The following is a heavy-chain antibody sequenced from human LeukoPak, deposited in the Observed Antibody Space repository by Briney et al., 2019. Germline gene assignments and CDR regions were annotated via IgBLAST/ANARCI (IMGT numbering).Heavy chain of an antibody. D-gene: IGHD1-1*01. Sequence: SETLSPTCTVSGGSISSGGYYWSWIRQHPGKGLEWIGYIYYSGSTYYNPSLKSRVTISVDTSKNQFSLKLSSVTAADTAVYYCARMVWNGVASDFDYWGQGTLVTVSS. CDR1: GGSISSGGYY. J-gene: IGHJ4*02. CDR2: IYYSGST. V-gene: IGHV4-31*03. CDR3: ARMVWNGVASDFDY.